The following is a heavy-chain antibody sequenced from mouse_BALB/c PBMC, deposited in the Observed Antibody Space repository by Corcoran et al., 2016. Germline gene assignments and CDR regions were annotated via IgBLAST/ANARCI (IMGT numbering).Heavy chain of an antibody. Sequence: QIQLVQSGPELKKPGETVKISCKASGYTFTNYGMNWVKQAPGKGLKWMGWINTYTGEPTYADDFKGRFAFSLETSASTAYLQINNLKNEDMATYFCARPIHYYGYFDYWGQGTTLTVSS. CDR3: ARPIHYYGYFDY. CDR2: INTYTGEP. D-gene: IGHD1-2*01. CDR1: GYTFTNYG. V-gene: IGHV9-1*02. J-gene: IGHJ2*01.